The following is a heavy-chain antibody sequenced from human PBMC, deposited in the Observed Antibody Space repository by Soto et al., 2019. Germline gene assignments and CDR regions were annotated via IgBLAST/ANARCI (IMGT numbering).Heavy chain of an antibody. Sequence: SLTCAISGDSLSSNTAAWSWIRQSPSRGLEWLGRTYYRSKWYIDYATSLKSRMTINPDTSKNQFSLQLLSVTPEDTAVYYCARGSYTSTWYWGQGTLVTVSS. CDR3: ARGSYTSTWY. V-gene: IGHV6-1*01. J-gene: IGHJ4*02. CDR2: TYYRSKWYI. D-gene: IGHD6-13*01. CDR1: GDSLSSNTAA.